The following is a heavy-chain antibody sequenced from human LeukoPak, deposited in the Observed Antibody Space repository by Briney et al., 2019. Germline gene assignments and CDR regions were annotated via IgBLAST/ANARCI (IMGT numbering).Heavy chain of an antibody. D-gene: IGHD1-14*01. CDR3: PLSFIDY. Sequence: SETLSLTCSVSGGSITTYYWTWIRQPPGKGLEWIGYINYSGSTSHNPSLNSRVTMSLDTSKNQFSLKLNSVTAADTAIYWEPLSFIDYWGQGTLVTVSS. J-gene: IGHJ4*02. CDR1: GGSITTYY. V-gene: IGHV4-59*08. CDR2: INYSGST.